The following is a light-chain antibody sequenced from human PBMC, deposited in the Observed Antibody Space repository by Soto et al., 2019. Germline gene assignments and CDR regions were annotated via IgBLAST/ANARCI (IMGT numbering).Light chain of an antibody. CDR1: QSINSY. J-gene: IGKJ4*01. V-gene: IGKV1-39*01. CDR2: AAS. CDR3: QQGYSSPRT. Sequence: DLQMTQSPSSLSASVGDRVTITCRASQSINSYLNWYQQKLGKAPKLLIYAASSLQSGVPSRFSGTESGTDFTLTISSLQPEDFATYYCQQGYSSPRTFGGGTKVEIK.